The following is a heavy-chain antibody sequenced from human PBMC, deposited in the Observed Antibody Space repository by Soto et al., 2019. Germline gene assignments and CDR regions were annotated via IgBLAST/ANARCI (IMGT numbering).Heavy chain of an antibody. CDR1: GGTFAISV. Sequence: SAKVSCNASGGTFAISVFDWLRHAPGQGLEWMGGIIYIFGKKNYSQKLLGRVKINEDEYTSTGYMELSNLRDEDTAVYYCARGVDYYDSSGYDYYFDYWGQGTLVTVSS. V-gene: IGHV1-69*13. CDR2: IIYIFGKK. D-gene: IGHD3-22*01. CDR3: ARGVDYYDSSGYDYYFDY. J-gene: IGHJ4*02.